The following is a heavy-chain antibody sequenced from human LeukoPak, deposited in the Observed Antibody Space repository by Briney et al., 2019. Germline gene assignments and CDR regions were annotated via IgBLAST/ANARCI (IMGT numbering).Heavy chain of an antibody. J-gene: IGHJ5*02. D-gene: IGHD3-10*01. CDR2: IYPRDSDT. V-gene: IGHV5-51*01. CDR3: LISKAFGELSPFDP. Sequence: GESLKISCKGSGYIFTNYWIGWVRQMPGKGLEWMGIIYPRDSDTRYSPSFQGQVTISADKSISTAYLQWSSLKASDTAMYYCLISKAFGELSPFDPWGQGTLVTVSS. CDR1: GYIFTNYW.